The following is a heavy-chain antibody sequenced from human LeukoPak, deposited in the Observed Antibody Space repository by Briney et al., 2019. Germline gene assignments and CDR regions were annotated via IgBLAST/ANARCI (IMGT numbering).Heavy chain of an antibody. J-gene: IGHJ4*02. Sequence: PGGSLRLSCAASGFTFSSYAMSWVRQAPGQGLEWVSAISGSGGSTYYADSVKGRFTISRDNSKNTLYLQMNSLRAEDTAVYYCAKPPGYCSSTSCADYWGQGTLVTVSS. D-gene: IGHD2-2*03. CDR3: AKPPGYCSSTSCADY. V-gene: IGHV3-23*01. CDR2: ISGSGGST. CDR1: GFTFSSYA.